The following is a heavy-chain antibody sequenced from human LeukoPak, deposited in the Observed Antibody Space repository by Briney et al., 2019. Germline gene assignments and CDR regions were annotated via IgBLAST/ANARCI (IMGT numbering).Heavy chain of an antibody. Sequence: SGGSLRLSCAGSGFTFSSNDMSWVRQPPGKGLEWVSYISITSKTIKYADSVKGRFTISRDNAKNSLYLQMNSLRAEDTAVYYCAKDSYSKGDFWGQGVLVTVSS. CDR3: AKDSYSKGDF. J-gene: IGHJ4*02. CDR1: GFTFSSND. CDR2: ISITSKTI. V-gene: IGHV3-48*01. D-gene: IGHD6-13*01.